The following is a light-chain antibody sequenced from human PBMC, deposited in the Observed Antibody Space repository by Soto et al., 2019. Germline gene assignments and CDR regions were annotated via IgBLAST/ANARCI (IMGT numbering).Light chain of an antibody. Sequence: QSVLTQPPSASGTPGQRVTISCSGSSSNIGINTVNWYQQLPGTAPKLLIYSSNQRPSGVPDRFSGSESGTSASLAISGLQSEDEADYYCAAWDDSLNGPVFGTGTKVTFL. CDR1: SSNIGINT. CDR3: AAWDDSLNGPV. V-gene: IGLV1-44*01. J-gene: IGLJ1*01. CDR2: SSN.